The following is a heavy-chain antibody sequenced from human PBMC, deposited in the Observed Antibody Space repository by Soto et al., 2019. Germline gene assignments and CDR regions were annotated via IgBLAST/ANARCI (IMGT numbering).Heavy chain of an antibody. CDR3: ARATYSSSPLYYFDY. CDR1: GGSISSGGYY. Sequence: PSETLSLTCTVSGGSISSGGYYWSWIRQHPGKGLEWIGYTYYSGSTYYNPSLKSRVTITVDTSKNQFSLKISSVTAADTAVYYCARATYSSSPLYYFDYWGQGTLVTVSS. CDR2: TYYSGST. D-gene: IGHD6-6*01. V-gene: IGHV4-31*03. J-gene: IGHJ4*02.